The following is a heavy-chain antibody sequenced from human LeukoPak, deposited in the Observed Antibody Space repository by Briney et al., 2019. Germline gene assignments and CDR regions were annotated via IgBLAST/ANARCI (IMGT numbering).Heavy chain of an antibody. V-gene: IGHV3-74*03. J-gene: IGHJ4*02. CDR2: TRGDGRAT. Sequence: SGGSMRLSCAASGFIFTDYWMHWVRQGPGKELVWVARTRGDGRATTYADSVKGRFTISRDNAMNTVFLQMNSLRTEDTAVYYCARDGSFDYGARETLVTVSS. D-gene: IGHD6-19*01. CDR1: GFIFTDYW. CDR3: ARDGSFDY.